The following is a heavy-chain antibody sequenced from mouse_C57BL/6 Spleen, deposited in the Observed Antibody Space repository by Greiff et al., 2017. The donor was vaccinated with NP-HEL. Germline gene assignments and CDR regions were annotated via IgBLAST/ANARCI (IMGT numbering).Heavy chain of an antibody. CDR1: GYTFTSYW. Sequence: QVQLQQPGAELVKPGASVKLSCKASGYTFTSYWMQWVKQRPGQGLEWIGEIDPSDSYTNYNQKFKGKATLTVETSSSTAYMQLSSLTSEDSAVYYCARSRGYDYDDGYAMDYWGQGTSVTVSS. D-gene: IGHD2-4*01. V-gene: IGHV1-50*01. J-gene: IGHJ4*01. CDR2: IDPSDSYT. CDR3: ARSRGYDYDDGYAMDY.